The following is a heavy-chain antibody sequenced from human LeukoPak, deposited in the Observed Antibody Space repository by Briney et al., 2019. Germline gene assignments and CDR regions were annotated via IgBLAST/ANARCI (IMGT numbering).Heavy chain of an antibody. CDR1: GYIFTNYA. CDR3: ARDPYAPPSSDLQRFDS. D-gene: IGHD6-19*01. J-gene: IGHJ5*01. Sequence: RASVKVSCEASGYIFTNYAINWMRQAPGQGLEWMGWITTSTGNPTYAQGFTGRFVFSSDTSVSTAYLQISSLRAEDTAMYYCARDPYAPPSSDLQRFDSWGQGTLVTVSS. CDR2: ITTSTGNP. V-gene: IGHV7-4-1*02.